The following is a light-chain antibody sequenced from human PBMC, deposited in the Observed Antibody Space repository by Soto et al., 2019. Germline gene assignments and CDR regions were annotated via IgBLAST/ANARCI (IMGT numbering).Light chain of an antibody. J-gene: IGKJ5*01. CDR1: QSVSSN. V-gene: IGKV3-20*01. CDR3: QQYGTSPLT. CDR2: GAS. Sequence: EIVLTPSPVTLSLSPVERATLSCRASQSVSSNVAWYQQIPGQTPRLLIYGASTRATGIPVRFSGSGSGTDFTLTISRLEPEDFAVYYCQQYGTSPLTFGQGTRLEIK.